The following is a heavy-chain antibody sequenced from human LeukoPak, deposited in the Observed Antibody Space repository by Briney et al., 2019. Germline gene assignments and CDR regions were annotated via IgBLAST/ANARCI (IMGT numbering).Heavy chain of an antibody. CDR2: VSGSAGST. D-gene: IGHD7-27*01. J-gene: IGHJ4*02. CDR3: AKQKVGTGGFFFDY. V-gene: IGHV3-23*01. Sequence: GGSLRLSCAASGFTFSIYAMSWVRQAPGKGLDWVSGVSGSAGSTHYADSVEGRFTISRDNSKNTLYLQMDSLRAEDTAVYYCAKQKVGTGGFFFDYWGQGALVTVSS. CDR1: GFTFSIYA.